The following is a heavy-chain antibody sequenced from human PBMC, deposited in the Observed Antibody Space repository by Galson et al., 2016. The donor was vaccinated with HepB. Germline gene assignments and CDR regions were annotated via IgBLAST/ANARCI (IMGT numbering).Heavy chain of an antibody. V-gene: IGHV4-39*01. CDR3: ARRHYSGWYNYFDF. D-gene: IGHD6-19*01. CDR1: GGPINIISFY. CDR2: VYYSGST. Sequence: ETLSLTCTVSGGPINIISFYWDWIRQPPGKGLEWIGSVYYSGSTHYNPSLKSRVTISEDTANNQFSMKLNSVTAADTAVYFCARRHYSGWYNYFDFWGQGTLVTVSS. J-gene: IGHJ4*02.